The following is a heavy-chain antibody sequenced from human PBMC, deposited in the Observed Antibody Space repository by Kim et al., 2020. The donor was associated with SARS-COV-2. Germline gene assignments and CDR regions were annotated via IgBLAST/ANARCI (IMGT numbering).Heavy chain of an antibody. CDR3: ARDGDYTVDY. CDR1: GYPFSAYG. CDR2: ISFYNGNT. D-gene: IGHD4-17*01. J-gene: IGHJ4*02. Sequence: ASVKVSCKTSGYPFSAYGITWVRQAPGQGLEWMGWISFYNGNTHFAQNFQGRVTLTKDRPTTTAYMELRGLRSDDTAMYYCARDGDYTVDYWGQGTLVIVSA. V-gene: IGHV1-18*04.